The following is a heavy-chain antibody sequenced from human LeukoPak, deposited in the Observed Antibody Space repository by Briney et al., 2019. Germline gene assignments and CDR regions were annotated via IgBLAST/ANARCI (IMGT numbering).Heavy chain of an antibody. CDR2: IYPGDSDT. Sequence: GESLKISCKGSGYSFTSYWIGWVRQMPGKGLEWMGIIYPGDSDTRYSPSFQGQVTISADKSISTAYLQWSSLKASDTAMYYCARRPLADNWNDGWFDPWGQGTLVTVSS. D-gene: IGHD1-1*01. CDR3: ARRPLADNWNDGWFDP. V-gene: IGHV5-51*01. CDR1: GYSFTSYW. J-gene: IGHJ5*02.